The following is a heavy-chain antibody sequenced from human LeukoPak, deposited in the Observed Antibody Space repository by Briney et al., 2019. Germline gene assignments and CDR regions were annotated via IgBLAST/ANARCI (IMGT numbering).Heavy chain of an antibody. CDR1: GFTFSSYA. Sequence: HPGGSLRLSCAASGFTFSSYAMPWVRQAPGKGLEWVAVISYDGSNKYYADSVKGRFTISRDNSKNPLYLQMNSLRAEDTAVYYCARDASSIAARLTFYYFDYWGQGTLVTVSS. V-gene: IGHV3-30-3*01. CDR2: ISYDGSNK. J-gene: IGHJ4*02. D-gene: IGHD6-6*01. CDR3: ARDASSIAARLTFYYFDY.